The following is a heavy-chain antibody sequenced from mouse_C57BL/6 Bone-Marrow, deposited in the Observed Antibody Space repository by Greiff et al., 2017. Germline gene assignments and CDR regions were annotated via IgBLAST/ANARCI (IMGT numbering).Heavy chain of an antibody. Sequence: VQLQQSGAELVRPGASVKLSCTASGFNIKDDYMHWVKQRPEQGLEWIGWIDPENGDTEYASKFQGKATITADTSSNTAYLQLSSLTSEDTAFYYCTTHYYGSSCVYFDYWGQGTTLTVSS. J-gene: IGHJ2*01. CDR1: GFNIKDDY. CDR3: TTHYYGSSCVYFDY. CDR2: IDPENGDT. D-gene: IGHD1-1*01. V-gene: IGHV14-4*01.